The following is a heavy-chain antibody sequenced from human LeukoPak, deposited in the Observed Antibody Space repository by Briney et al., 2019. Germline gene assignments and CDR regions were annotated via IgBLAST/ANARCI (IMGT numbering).Heavy chain of an antibody. V-gene: IGHV4-59*01. CDR3: ARASTTFDD. Sequence: SETLSLTCSVSGGSITSYYWSWIRQPPGKGLEWIGHVSDGGSTNYSPSLKSRGSISVDTSKNQFSLKLNSVTAADTAVYFCARASTTFDDWGQGTLVTVSS. D-gene: IGHD1-14*01. CDR2: VSDGGST. J-gene: IGHJ4*02. CDR1: GGSITSYY.